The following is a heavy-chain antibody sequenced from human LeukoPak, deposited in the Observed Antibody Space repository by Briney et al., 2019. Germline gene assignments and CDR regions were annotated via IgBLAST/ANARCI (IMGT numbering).Heavy chain of an antibody. CDR3: AREGGSSYGYAYH. CDR1: GYTFTSYY. CDR2: INPHSGVT. Sequence: SVTVPCKAFGYTFTSYYMHWVRQAPGQGLEWMGWINPHSGVTNYAHKFQGRVTMTRDTSISIAYMELSSLKSDDTAVYYCAREGGSSYGYAYHWGQGTLVTVSS. J-gene: IGHJ5*02. V-gene: IGHV1-2*07. D-gene: IGHD5-18*01.